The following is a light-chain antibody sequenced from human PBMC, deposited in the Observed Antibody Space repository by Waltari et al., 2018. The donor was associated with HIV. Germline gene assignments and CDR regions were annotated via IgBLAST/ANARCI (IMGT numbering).Light chain of an antibody. J-gene: IGKJ4*01. V-gene: IGKV1-33*01. Sequence: DIQMTQSPSSLSASLGDSVIITCQASQGITNYLNWYQQKPGKAPKLLIYRASSLESGVPSRFSGSGSGTYFTFTISSLQHEDIATYYCQQSDNLPLTFGGGTRVEIK. CDR1: QGITNY. CDR3: QQSDNLPLT. CDR2: RAS.